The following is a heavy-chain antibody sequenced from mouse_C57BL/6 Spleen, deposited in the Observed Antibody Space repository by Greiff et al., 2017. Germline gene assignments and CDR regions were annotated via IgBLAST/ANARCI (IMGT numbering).Heavy chain of an antibody. D-gene: IGHD2-4*01. J-gene: IGHJ2*01. CDR2: ISYDGSN. Sequence: VQLKESGPGLVKPSQSLSLTCSVTGYSITSGYYWNWIRQFPGNKLEWMGYISYDGSNNYNPSLKNRISITRDTSKNQFFLKLNSVTTEDTATYYCARRGYDYDERAYFDYWGQGTTLTVSS. CDR1: GYSITSGYY. V-gene: IGHV3-6*01. CDR3: ARRGYDYDERAYFDY.